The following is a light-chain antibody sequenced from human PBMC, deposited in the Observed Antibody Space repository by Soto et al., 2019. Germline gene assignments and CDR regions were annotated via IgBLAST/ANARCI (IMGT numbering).Light chain of an antibody. CDR2: DVS. CDR3: TPYTNSSPRVV. V-gene: IGLV2-14*03. Sequence: QSVLTQPASVSGSPGQSITISCTGTSSDVGGYNYVSWYQQQPGKAPKLMIYDVSSRPSGVSNRFSGSKSGNTASLTITGVQAEEEAAYYCTPYTNSSPRVVFGGGTKLTVL. CDR1: SSDVGGYNY. J-gene: IGLJ2*01.